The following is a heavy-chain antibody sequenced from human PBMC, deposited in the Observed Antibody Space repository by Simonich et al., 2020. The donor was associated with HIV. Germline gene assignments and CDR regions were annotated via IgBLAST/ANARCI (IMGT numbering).Heavy chain of an antibody. V-gene: IGHV4-34*01. Sequence: QVQLQQWSAGLLKPSETLSLTCAVYGESFIGYYWTWIRQPPEKGLEWSGEINHRGSTNYIPSLKSRVTISVDTSKNQFSLNLNSVTAADTAVYYCARVPLSIAAVYFDYWGQGTLVTVSS. CDR3: ARVPLSIAAVYFDY. J-gene: IGHJ4*02. CDR2: INHRGST. CDR1: GESFIGYY. D-gene: IGHD6-6*01.